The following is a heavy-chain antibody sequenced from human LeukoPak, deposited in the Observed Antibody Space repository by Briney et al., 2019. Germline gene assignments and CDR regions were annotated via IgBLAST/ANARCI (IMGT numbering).Heavy chain of an antibody. CDR1: GASISSSY. D-gene: IGHD5-24*01. V-gene: IGHV4-59*01. CDR2: IYYSGST. CDR3: AREGRWLEPSYYYYYMDV. Sequence: PSETLSLTCTVSGASISSSYWSWIRQPPGKRLEWIGFIYYSGSTNYNPSLKSRVTISVDTSKNQFSLKLSSVTAADTAVYYCAREGRWLEPSYYYYYMDVWGKGTTVTVSS. J-gene: IGHJ6*03.